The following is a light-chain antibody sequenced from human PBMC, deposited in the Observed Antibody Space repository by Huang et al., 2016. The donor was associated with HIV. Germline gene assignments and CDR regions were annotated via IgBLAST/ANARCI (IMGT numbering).Light chain of an antibody. CDR2: AAS. CDR3: QQYSSIPPT. V-gene: IGKV1-NL1*01. Sequence: IQMTQSPSSLSASVGDRVSISCRASQGISYSFAWYQQKPGKAPRLLVYAASRLESGVPSRFSGSGSGTDYTLTISSLQPEDVAIYCCQQYSSIPPTFGQGTKLEIK. CDR1: QGISYS. J-gene: IGKJ2*01.